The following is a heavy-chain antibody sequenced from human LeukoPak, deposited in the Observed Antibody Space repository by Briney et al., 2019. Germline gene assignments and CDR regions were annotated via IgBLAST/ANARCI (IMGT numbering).Heavy chain of an antibody. V-gene: IGHV3-30*02. CDR1: GFTFSSYG. CDR3: AKIRAPAYDF. D-gene: IGHD3-3*02. CDR2: IRYDGRNK. J-gene: IGHJ3*01. Sequence: PGGSLRLSCAASGFTFSSYGMHWVRQAPGKGLDWVAFIRYDGRNKYYADSVKGRFTISRDNSKNTLYLQMNSLRAEDTAVYYCAKIRAPAYDFWGQGTMVTVSS.